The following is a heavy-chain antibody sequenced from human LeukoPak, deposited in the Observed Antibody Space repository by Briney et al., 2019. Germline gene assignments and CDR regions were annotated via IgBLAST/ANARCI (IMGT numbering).Heavy chain of an antibody. J-gene: IGHJ5*02. D-gene: IGHD3-10*01. CDR3: ARRKILLWFGESFDP. V-gene: IGHV4-34*01. CDR1: GGSFSGYY. CDR2: INHSGST. Sequence: SETLSLTCAVYGGSFSGYYWSWLRQPPGKGLEWIGEINHSGSTNYNPSLKSRVTISVDTSKNQFSLMLSSVTAADTAVYYCARRKILLWFGESFDPWGQGTLVTVSS.